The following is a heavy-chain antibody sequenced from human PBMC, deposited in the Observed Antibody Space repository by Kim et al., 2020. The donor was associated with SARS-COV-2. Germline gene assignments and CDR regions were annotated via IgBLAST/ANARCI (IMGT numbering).Heavy chain of an antibody. Sequence: SETLSLTCTVSGGSISSYYWSWIRQPPGKGLEWIGYIYYSGSTNYNPSLKSRVTISVDTSKNQFSLKLSSVTAADTAVYYCVRSGYSYGYIYYFDYWGQG. D-gene: IGHD5-18*01. CDR2: IYYSGST. CDR3: VRSGYSYGYIYYFDY. V-gene: IGHV4-59*08. J-gene: IGHJ4*02. CDR1: GGSISSYY.